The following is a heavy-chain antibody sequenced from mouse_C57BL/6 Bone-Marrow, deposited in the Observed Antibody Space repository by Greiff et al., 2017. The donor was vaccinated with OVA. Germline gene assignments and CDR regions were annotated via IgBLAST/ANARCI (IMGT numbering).Heavy chain of an antibody. CDR3: ARRLTTVGDY. V-gene: IGHV1-4*01. CDR2: INPSSGYT. D-gene: IGHD1-1*01. Sequence: VQLVESGAELARPGASVQMSCKASGYTFTSYTMHWVNQRPGKGLEWIGYINPSSGYTTYNQTVKDKATLTADKSSSKAYMQLSSLTSEDSAVYYCARRLTTVGDYWGQGTTLTVSS. J-gene: IGHJ2*01. CDR1: GYTFTSYT.